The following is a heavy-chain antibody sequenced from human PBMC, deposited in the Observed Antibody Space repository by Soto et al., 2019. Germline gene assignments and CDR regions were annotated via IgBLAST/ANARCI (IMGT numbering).Heavy chain of an antibody. Sequence: PSETLSLTCTVSGGSISSGDYYWSWIRQPPGKGLEWIGYIYYSGSTYYNPSLKSRVTISVDTSKNQFSLKLSSVTAADTAVYYCARGPRVGIAAAATPRYYFDYWGQGTLVTAPQ. CDR1: GGSISSGDYY. D-gene: IGHD6-13*01. CDR3: ARGPRVGIAAAATPRYYFDY. J-gene: IGHJ4*02. V-gene: IGHV4-30-4*01. CDR2: IYYSGST.